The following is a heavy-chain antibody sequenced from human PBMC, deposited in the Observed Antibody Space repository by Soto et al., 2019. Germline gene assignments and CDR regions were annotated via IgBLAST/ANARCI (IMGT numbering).Heavy chain of an antibody. Sequence: EVQLVESGGGLVQPGGSLRLSCAASGFTFSNYWMYWVRQAPGKGLEWVSRINSDGSVSSYADSVKGGLTVSRDNVKNTLYLQMDSLRAEDTAVYYCARGDCVCGTCYSLAGSFYYYMDVWGKGTTVTVFS. J-gene: IGHJ6*03. V-gene: IGHV3-74*02. CDR1: GFTFSNYW. D-gene: IGHD2-15*01. CDR2: INSDGSVS. CDR3: ARGDCVCGTCYSLAGSFYYYMDV.